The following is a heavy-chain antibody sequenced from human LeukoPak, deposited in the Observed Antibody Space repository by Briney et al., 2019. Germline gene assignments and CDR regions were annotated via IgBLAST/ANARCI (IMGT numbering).Heavy chain of an antibody. CDR1: GGSISSHD. CDR3: ARHRLLWFGELN. D-gene: IGHD3-10*01. Sequence: SETLSLTCTVSGGSISSHDWTWIRQPAGKGLEWIGRIYISGSPNYNPSLKSRVTMSVDTSKYQFSLKLSSVTAADTAVYYCARHRLLWFGELNWGQGTLVTVSS. V-gene: IGHV4-4*07. J-gene: IGHJ4*02. CDR2: IYISGSP.